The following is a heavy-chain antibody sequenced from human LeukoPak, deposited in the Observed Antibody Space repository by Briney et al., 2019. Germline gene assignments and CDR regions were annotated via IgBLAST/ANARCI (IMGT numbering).Heavy chain of an antibody. J-gene: IGHJ6*04. CDR1: GGSISSYY. CDR2: IYYSGST. Sequence: PSETLSLTCTVSGGSISSYYWSWIRQPPGKGLEWIGYIYYSGSTNYNPSLKSRVTISVDTSKNQFSLKLSSVTAADTAVYYCARGLRRAAAALDVWGKGTTVTVSS. CDR3: ARGLRRAAAALDV. D-gene: IGHD6-13*01. V-gene: IGHV4-59*08.